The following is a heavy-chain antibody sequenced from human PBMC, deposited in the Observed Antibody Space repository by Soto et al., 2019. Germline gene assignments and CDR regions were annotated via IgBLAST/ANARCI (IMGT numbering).Heavy chain of an antibody. CDR2: MNPNSGNT. J-gene: IGHJ5*02. CDR1: GYTFTSYD. V-gene: IGHV1-8*01. CDR3: ARRGIQLWEFWFDP. Sequence: QVQLVQSGAEVKKPGASVKVSCKAPGYTFTSYDINWVRQATGQGREWMGWMNPNSGNTGYAQKFQGRVNMTRNTSISTAYMELSSLRSEDTAVYYCARRGIQLWEFWFDPWGQGTLVTVSS. D-gene: IGHD5-18*01.